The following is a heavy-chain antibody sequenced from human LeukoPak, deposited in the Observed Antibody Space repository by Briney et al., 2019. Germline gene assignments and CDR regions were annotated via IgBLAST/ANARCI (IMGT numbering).Heavy chain of an antibody. CDR1: GFTFSSSW. CDR3: ARDPYRGISGCPFYYYYYYMDV. Sequence: GGSLRLSCASSGFTFSSSWMHWVREARGKGLEGVSSISSSSCYKYYADSGQGRFTISRDKAKNSLYLQINSLRAEHTAVYYCARDPYRGISGCPFYYYYYYMDVWGKGTTVTVSS. J-gene: IGHJ6*03. D-gene: IGHD4-23*01. V-gene: IGHV3-21*01. CDR2: ISSSSCYK.